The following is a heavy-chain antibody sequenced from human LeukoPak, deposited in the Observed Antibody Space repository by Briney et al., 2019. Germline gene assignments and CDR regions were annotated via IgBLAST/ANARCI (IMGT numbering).Heavy chain of an antibody. V-gene: IGHV3-48*03. J-gene: IGHJ3*01. Sequence: GGSLRLSCAASGFTFSSYEMNWVRQAPGKGLEWVSYIGSSGSTIYYADSVKGRFTISRDNAKNSLYLQINSLRAEDTAVYYCARNTPEDAFDVWGQGTMVTVSS. CDR1: GFTFSSYE. CDR3: ARNTPEDAFDV. CDR2: IGSSGSTI.